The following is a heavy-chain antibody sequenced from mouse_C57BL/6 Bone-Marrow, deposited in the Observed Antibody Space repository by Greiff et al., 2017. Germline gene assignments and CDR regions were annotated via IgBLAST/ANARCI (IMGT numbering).Heavy chain of an antibody. V-gene: IGHV2-6*01. D-gene: IGHD2-4*01. Sequence: VKLVESGPGLVAPSQSLSITCTVSGFSLTSYGVDWVRQSPGQGLEWLGVIWGVGSTNYNSALKSRLSISKDNSKSQVFLKMNSLHTDDTAMYYCASRGYDYDGAMDYWGQGTSVTVSS. J-gene: IGHJ4*01. CDR2: IWGVGST. CDR3: ASRGYDYDGAMDY. CDR1: GFSLTSYG.